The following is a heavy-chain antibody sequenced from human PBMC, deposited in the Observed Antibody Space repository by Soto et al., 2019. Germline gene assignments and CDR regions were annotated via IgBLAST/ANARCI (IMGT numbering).Heavy chain of an antibody. Sequence: EVQLVETGGGLIQPGGSLRLSCAASGFTVSSNYMSWVRQAPGKGLEWVSVIYSGGSTYYADSVKGRYTISRDNSKNTLYLQMNSLRAEDTAVYYCARGGYDFWSGYSHFDYGGQRTLVTVSS. CDR3: ARGGYDFWSGYSHFDY. CDR2: IYSGGST. CDR1: GFTVSSNY. V-gene: IGHV3-53*02. J-gene: IGHJ4*02. D-gene: IGHD3-3*01.